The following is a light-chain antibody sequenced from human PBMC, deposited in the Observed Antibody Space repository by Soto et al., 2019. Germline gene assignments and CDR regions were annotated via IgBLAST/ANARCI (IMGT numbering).Light chain of an antibody. Sequence: PMTQSPFSLSASVGDRVTITCPASQGIRSDVGWYQQKPGKAPELLIYGASSLQSGVPSRFSGSGSGTDFTLTISSLQPEDFATYYCLQDYNSPFTFGQGTKVDIK. J-gene: IGKJ3*01. CDR1: QGIRSD. CDR2: GAS. CDR3: LQDYNSPFT. V-gene: IGKV1-6*01.